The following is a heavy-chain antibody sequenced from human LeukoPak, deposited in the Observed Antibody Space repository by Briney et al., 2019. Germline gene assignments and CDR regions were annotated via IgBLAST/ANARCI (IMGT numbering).Heavy chain of an antibody. J-gene: IGHJ4*02. D-gene: IGHD5-18*01. V-gene: IGHV4-38-2*02. CDR1: GDSISSGYC. Sequence: ASETLSLTCTVSGDSISSGYCWGWIRQPPGKGLEWIGSIYHSGRTFYNPSLKSRVTISVDTSKNQFFLTLRSVAAADTAFYYCARIGYSYGPQYYFDYWGQGTLVTVSS. CDR2: IYHSGRT. CDR3: ARIGYSYGPQYYFDY.